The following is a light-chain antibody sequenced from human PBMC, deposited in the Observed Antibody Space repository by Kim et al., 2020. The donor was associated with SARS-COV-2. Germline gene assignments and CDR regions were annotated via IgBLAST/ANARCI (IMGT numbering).Light chain of an antibody. V-gene: IGLV1-40*01. CDR2: DNN. Sequence: RLAISCSAGSYNIGSRDGVHWYQQLPGTAPQLLIYDNNTRPSGVPDRFSASQSGTSASLAITGLQAEDEADYYCPSHDSSLSGFVFGGGTQVTVL. J-gene: IGLJ1*01. CDR3: PSHDSSLSGFV. CDR1: SYNIGSRDG.